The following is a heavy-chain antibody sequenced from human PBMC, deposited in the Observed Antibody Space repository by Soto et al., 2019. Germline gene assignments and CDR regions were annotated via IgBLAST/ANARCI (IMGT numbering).Heavy chain of an antibody. D-gene: IGHD4-17*01. CDR2: IYYSGST. CDR1: GGSISSSSYY. J-gene: IGHJ4*02. Sequence: QLQLQESGPGLMKPSETLSLTCTVSGGSISSSSYYWGWIRQPPGKGLEWIGSIYYSGSTYYNPSLESRVTISVDTPKNQFALKLSSVAAADAAVYYCARLPGRATVVFDYWGQGTLVTVSS. V-gene: IGHV4-39*01. CDR3: ARLPGRATVVFDY.